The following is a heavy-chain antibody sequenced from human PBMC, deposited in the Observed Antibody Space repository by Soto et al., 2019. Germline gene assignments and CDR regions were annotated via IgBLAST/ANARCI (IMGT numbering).Heavy chain of an antibody. CDR1: GGSISSRYYY. V-gene: IGHV4-30-4*01. J-gene: IGHJ6*02. CDR2: IYYSGST. CDR3: ARDTHGDYGTRYYYGMDV. D-gene: IGHD4-17*01. Sequence: QVQLQESGPGLVKPSQTLSLTRSVSGGSISSRYYYWSWIRQPPGKGLEWIGYIYYSGSTYYNPSLKSRLTISLDTSKNQFSLKLSSVTAADTAVYYCARDTHGDYGTRYYYGMDVWGQGTTVTVSS.